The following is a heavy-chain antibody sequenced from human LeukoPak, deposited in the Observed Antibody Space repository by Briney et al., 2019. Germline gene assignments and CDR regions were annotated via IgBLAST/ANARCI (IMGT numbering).Heavy chain of an antibody. J-gene: IGHJ4*02. CDR1: GLTLSSYL. CDR3: ARDRYGDYGHDY. D-gene: IGHD4-17*01. CDR2: INSSSSYI. V-gene: IGHV3-21*01. Sequence: GGSLRLSFSVSGLTLSSYLMKSVRPAPGKGLEWVSFINSSSSYIYYVDSVMARFTISRDNAKNSLYLQMNSLRAEDTAVYYCARDRYGDYGHDYWGQGTLVTVSS.